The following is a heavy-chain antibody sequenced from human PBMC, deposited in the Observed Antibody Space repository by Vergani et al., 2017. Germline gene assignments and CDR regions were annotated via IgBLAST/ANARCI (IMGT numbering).Heavy chain of an antibody. Sequence: QVQLVQSGAEVKKPGSSVKVSCKASGGTFSSYAISWVRQAPGQGLEWMGRIIPILGIANYAQKFQGRVTMTADKSTSTAYMELSSLRSEDTAVYYCARGPNDYDSSGYYYGGYWGQGTLVTVSS. CDR2: IIPILGIA. D-gene: IGHD3-22*01. J-gene: IGHJ4*02. CDR3: ARGPNDYDSSGYYYGGY. V-gene: IGHV1-69*04. CDR1: GGTFSSYA.